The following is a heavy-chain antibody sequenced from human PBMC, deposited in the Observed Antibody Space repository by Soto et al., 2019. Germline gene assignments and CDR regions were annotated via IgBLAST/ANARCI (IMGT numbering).Heavy chain of an antibody. Sequence: QVQLVQSGAEVKKPGASVKVSCKASGYTFTSYDINWVRQATGQGLEWMGWMKPNSGNTGYAQKFQGRVTMTWNTSTSTAYMDLTSLGSEDTAVYYCARRLPYNFYAMDVWGQGTTVTVSS. V-gene: IGHV1-8*01. J-gene: IGHJ6*02. D-gene: IGHD2-15*01. CDR2: MKPNSGNT. CDR3: ARRLPYNFYAMDV. CDR1: GYTFTSYD.